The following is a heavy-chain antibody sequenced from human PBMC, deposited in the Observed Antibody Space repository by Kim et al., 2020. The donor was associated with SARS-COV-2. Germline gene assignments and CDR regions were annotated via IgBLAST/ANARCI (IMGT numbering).Heavy chain of an antibody. J-gene: IGHJ6*02. CDR2: ISFSGTYI. D-gene: IGHD3-9*01. V-gene: IGHV3-21*01. Sequence: GGSLRLSCAASRFTFPTYHMNWVLQAPGKGLEWVSSISFSGTYIYYADSVRGRFTISRDNAKDSLSLQMNSLRAEDTGVYYCARFDGNGLDVWGQGTTV. CDR3: ARFDGNGLDV. CDR1: RFTFPTYH.